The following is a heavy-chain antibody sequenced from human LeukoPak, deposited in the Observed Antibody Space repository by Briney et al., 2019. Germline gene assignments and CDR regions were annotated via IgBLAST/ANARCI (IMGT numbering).Heavy chain of an antibody. Sequence: GGSLRLSCAASGSTVSSTYMSWVRQAPGKGLEWVSIIYSGGSTYYTDSVKGRFTISRDNSKNTLYLHMNSLRAEDTAVYYCARAVGYDVNSVGYWGQGTLVTVSS. D-gene: IGHD5-12*01. CDR2: IYSGGST. CDR3: ARAVGYDVNSVGY. V-gene: IGHV3-66*01. J-gene: IGHJ4*02. CDR1: GSTVSSTY.